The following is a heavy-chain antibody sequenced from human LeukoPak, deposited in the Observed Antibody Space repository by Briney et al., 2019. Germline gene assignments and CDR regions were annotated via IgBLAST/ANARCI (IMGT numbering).Heavy chain of an antibody. Sequence: SETLSLTCAVSGYSISSGYYWGWIRQPPGKGLEWIGSIYHSGSTYYNPSLKSRVTISVDTSKNQFSLKLSSVTAADTAVYYCARLRGDVDTAMVGWGQGTLVTVSS. V-gene: IGHV4-38-2*01. CDR3: ARLRGDVDTAMVG. CDR1: GYSISSGYY. CDR2: IYHSGST. D-gene: IGHD5-18*01. J-gene: IGHJ4*02.